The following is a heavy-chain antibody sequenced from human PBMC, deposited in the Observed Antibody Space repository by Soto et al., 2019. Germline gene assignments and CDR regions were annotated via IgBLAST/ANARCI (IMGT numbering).Heavy chain of an antibody. CDR2: IIPIFGTA. J-gene: IGHJ4*02. Sequence: ASVKVSCKASGGTFSSYAISWVRQAPGQGLEWMGGIIPIFGTANYAQKFQGRVTITADESTSTAYMELSSLRSEDTAVYYCARGTGYSSGADYWGQGTLVTVSS. D-gene: IGHD6-19*01. CDR3: ARGTGYSSGADY. CDR1: GGTFSSYA. V-gene: IGHV1-69*13.